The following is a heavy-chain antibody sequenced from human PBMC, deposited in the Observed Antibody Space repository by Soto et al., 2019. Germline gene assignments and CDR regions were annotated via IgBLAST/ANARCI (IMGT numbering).Heavy chain of an antibody. CDR2: IYSGGST. D-gene: IGHD3-3*02. J-gene: IGHJ6*03. CDR1: GFTVSSNY. CDR3: ASISHPRDYYYYYMDV. V-gene: IGHV3-66*01. Sequence: PGGSLRLSCAASGFTVSSNYMSWVRQAPGKGLEWVSVIYSGGSTYYADSVKGRFTISRDNSKNTLYLQMNSLRAEDTAVYYCASISHPRDYYYYYMDVWGKGTTVTVSS.